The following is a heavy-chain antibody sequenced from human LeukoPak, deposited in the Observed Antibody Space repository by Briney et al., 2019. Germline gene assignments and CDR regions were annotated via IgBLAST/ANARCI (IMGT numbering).Heavy chain of an antibody. J-gene: IGHJ4*02. V-gene: IGHV3-21*01. D-gene: IGHD3-16*02. CDR2: ISRSSSYI. CDR1: GFIFSTYS. Sequence: GGSLRLSCVGSGFIFSTYSINWVRQAPGKGLEWVSSISRSSSYIFFADSVKGRFTVSRDNARNSVYLQMNSLRAEDTALYYCARAPNLGELSSPLDYWGQGTLVTVSS. CDR3: ARAPNLGELSSPLDY.